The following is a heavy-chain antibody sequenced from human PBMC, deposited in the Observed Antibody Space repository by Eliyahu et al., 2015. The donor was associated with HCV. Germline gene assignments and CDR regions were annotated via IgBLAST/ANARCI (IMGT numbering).Heavy chain of an antibody. D-gene: IGHD2-15*01. CDR1: GGSINSGHYF. J-gene: IGHJ4*02. CDR3: ARGEILGQHYFDY. Sequence: QVQLQESGPGLVKPSQTLSLTCTXSGGSINSGHYFWTWIRQHPGKGLEWIGYVYYSGSTFYNASLKSRLTISVDTSKNQFSLKLNSVTAADTAVYFCARGEILGQHYFDYWGQGILVTVSS. V-gene: IGHV4-31*03. CDR2: VYYSGST.